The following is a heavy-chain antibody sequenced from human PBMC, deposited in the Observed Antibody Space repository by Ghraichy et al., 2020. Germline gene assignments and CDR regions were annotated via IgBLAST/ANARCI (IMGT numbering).Heavy chain of an antibody. CDR3: AKDTYYDILTGPGAY. D-gene: IGHD3-9*01. CDR1: GFTFSSYG. V-gene: IGHV3-30*18. CDR2: ISYDGSNK. J-gene: IGHJ4*02. Sequence: GGYLRLSCAASGFTFSSYGMHWVRQAPGKGLEWVAVISYDGSNKYYADSVKGRFTISRDNSKNTLYLQMNSLRAEDTAVYYCAKDTYYDILTGPGAYWGQGTLVTVSS.